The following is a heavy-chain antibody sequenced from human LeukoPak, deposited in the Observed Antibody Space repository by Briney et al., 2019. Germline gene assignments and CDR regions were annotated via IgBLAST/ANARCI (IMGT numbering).Heavy chain of an antibody. CDR1: GYTFTSYG. D-gene: IGHD3-22*01. V-gene: IGHV1-18*01. J-gene: IGHJ3*02. CDR3: ARSNYYDSSQNDAFDI. Sequence: ASVRVSCKASGYTFTSYGISWVRQAPGQGLEWMGWISAYNGNTNYAQKLQGRVTMTTDTSTSTAYMELRSLRSDDTAVYYCARSNYYDSSQNDAFDIWGQGTMVTVSS. CDR2: ISAYNGNT.